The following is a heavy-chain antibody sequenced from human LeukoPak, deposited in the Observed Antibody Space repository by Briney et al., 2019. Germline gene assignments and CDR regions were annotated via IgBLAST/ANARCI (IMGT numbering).Heavy chain of an antibody. CDR1: GYTLTELS. D-gene: IGHD2/OR15-2a*01. CDR2: FDPEDGET. Sequence: ASVKVSCKVSGYTLTELSMHWVRQAPGKGLEWMGGFDPEDGETIYAQKFQGRVTMTTDTSTSTAYMELRSLRTDDTAVYYCASFLSLTTGFDYWGQGTLVTVSS. V-gene: IGHV1-24*01. CDR3: ASFLSLTTGFDY. J-gene: IGHJ4*02.